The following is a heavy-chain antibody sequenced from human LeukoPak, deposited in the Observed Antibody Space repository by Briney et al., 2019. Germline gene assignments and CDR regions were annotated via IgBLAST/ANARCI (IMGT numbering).Heavy chain of an antibody. Sequence: SETLSLTCTVSGHSISSGYYWGWIRQPPGKGLEWIGSIYHSGSTYYNPSLKSRVTISVDTSKNQFSLKLSSVTAADTAVYYCARGRGYYDSSGYSTAHFDYWGQGTLVTVSS. CDR2: IYHSGST. CDR3: ARGRGYYDSSGYSTAHFDY. D-gene: IGHD3-22*01. CDR1: GHSISSGYY. V-gene: IGHV4-38-2*02. J-gene: IGHJ4*02.